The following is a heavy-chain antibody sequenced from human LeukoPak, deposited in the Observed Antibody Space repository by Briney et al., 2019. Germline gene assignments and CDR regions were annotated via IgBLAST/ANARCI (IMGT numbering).Heavy chain of an antibody. CDR3: ARGGYYYGSGSYYKPFDY. CDR2: ICYSGST. D-gene: IGHD3-10*01. Sequence: SETLSLTCTVSGGSISSYYWSWIRQPPGKGLEWIGYICYSGSTNYNPSLKSRVTISVDTSKNQFSLKLSSVTAADTAVYYCARGGYYYGSGSYYKPFDYWAREPWSPSP. J-gene: IGHJ4*02. CDR1: GGSISSYY. V-gene: IGHV4-59*01.